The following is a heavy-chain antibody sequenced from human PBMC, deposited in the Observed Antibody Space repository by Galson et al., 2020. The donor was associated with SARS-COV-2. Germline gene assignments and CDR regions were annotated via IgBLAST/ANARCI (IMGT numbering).Heavy chain of an antibody. CDR2: ISWNSGSI. Sequence: GGSLRLSCAASGFTLDDYAMHWVRQAPGKGLEWVSGISWNSGSIGYADSVKGRFTISRDNAKNSLYLQMNSLRAEDTALYYCAKDMGPYYYYYMGVWGKGTTVTVSS. CDR1: GFTLDDYA. V-gene: IGHV3-9*01. J-gene: IGHJ6*03. CDR3: AKDMGPYYYYYMGV.